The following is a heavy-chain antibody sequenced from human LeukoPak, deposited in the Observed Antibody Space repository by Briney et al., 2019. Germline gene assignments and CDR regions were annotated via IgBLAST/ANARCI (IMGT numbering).Heavy chain of an antibody. Sequence: SETLSLTCTVSGGSISSYYWSWIRQPPGKGLEWIGYIYYSGGTNYNPSLKSRVTISVDTSKNQFSLKLSSVTAADTAVYYCARNYHYYDSRNWFDPWGQGTLVTVSS. CDR1: GGSISSYY. CDR3: ARNYHYYDSRNWFDP. D-gene: IGHD3-22*01. CDR2: IYYSGGT. J-gene: IGHJ5*02. V-gene: IGHV4-59*01.